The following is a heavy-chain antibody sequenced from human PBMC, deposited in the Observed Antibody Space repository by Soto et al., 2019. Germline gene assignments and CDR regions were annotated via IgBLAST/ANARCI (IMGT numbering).Heavy chain of an antibody. D-gene: IGHD3-10*01. CDR3: ARGLYYDGSGRYYFDY. V-gene: IGHV1-3*01. CDR1: GYTFTSYA. J-gene: IGHJ4*02. Sequence: QVQLVQSGAEVKKPGASVKVSCKASGYTFTSYAMLWVRPAPGQGLEWMGWINAGNGNTKYSQQFHGRVTITWDTSASTAYMELSSLRSEDTAVYYCARGLYYDGSGRYYFDYWGQGTLVTVSS. CDR2: INAGNGNT.